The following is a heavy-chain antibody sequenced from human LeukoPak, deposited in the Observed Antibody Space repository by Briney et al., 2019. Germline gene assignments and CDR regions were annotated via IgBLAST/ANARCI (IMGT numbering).Heavy chain of an antibody. V-gene: IGHV3-11*04. CDR1: GFTFSDYY. CDR3: AKDARDFWSGRGYYYYYMDV. J-gene: IGHJ6*03. D-gene: IGHD3-3*01. Sequence: GGSLRLSCAASGFTFSDYYMSWIRQAPGKGLEWVSYISSSGSTIYYADSVKGRFTISRDNAKNSLYLQMNSLRAEDTAVYYCAKDARDFWSGRGYYYYYMDVWGKGTTVTVSS. CDR2: ISSSGSTI.